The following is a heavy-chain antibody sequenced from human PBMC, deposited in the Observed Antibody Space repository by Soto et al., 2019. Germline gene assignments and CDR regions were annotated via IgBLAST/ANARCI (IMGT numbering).Heavy chain of an antibody. CDR2: SISSSSYI. CDR3: ARGAYCGGDCYRNWYFDL. V-gene: IGHV3-21*01. D-gene: IGHD2-21*02. Sequence: EVQLVESGGGLVKPGGSLRLSCAASGFTFSSYSMTWVRQAPGKGLEWVSSSISSSSYIYYADSVKGRFTISRDNAKNSLYLQMNSLSAEDTAVYYCARGAYCGGDCYRNWYFDLWGRGTLVTVSS. J-gene: IGHJ2*01. CDR1: GFTFSSYS.